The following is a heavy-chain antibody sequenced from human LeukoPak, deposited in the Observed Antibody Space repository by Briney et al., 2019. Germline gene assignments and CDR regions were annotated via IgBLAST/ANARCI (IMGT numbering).Heavy chain of an antibody. CDR3: ASISHVWSGYYTEHFDY. Sequence: ASAKVSCKASGYTFIDYYIHWVRQAPGQGLEWMGWINPNSGDTNYAQKFQARVTMTRDTSITTAYMEMTSLRSDDTAVYYCASISHVWSGYYTEHFDYWGQGTLVTVSS. D-gene: IGHD3-3*02. CDR2: INPNSGDT. CDR1: GYTFIDYY. V-gene: IGHV1-2*02. J-gene: IGHJ4*02.